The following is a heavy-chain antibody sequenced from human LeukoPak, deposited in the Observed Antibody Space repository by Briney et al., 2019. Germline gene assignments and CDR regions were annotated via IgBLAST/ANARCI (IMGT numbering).Heavy chain of an antibody. Sequence: GGSLRLSCAASGFTFSSYGMHWVRQAPGKGLEWVAFIRYDGSNKYYADSVKGRFTISRDNSKNTPYLQMNSLRAEDTAVYYCAKALTSGWYKAFDYWGQGTLVTVSS. D-gene: IGHD6-19*01. CDR1: GFTFSSYG. CDR3: AKALTSGWYKAFDY. J-gene: IGHJ4*02. V-gene: IGHV3-30*02. CDR2: IRYDGSNK.